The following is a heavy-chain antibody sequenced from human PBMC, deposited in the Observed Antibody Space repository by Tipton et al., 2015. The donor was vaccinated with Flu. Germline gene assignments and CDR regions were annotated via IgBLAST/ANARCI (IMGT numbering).Heavy chain of an antibody. CDR3: ARRDYSNYVSDPKNWFDP. Sequence: TLSLTCTISGDSISSSTYYWGWIRQPPGKGLEWIGTIYSSGSTYYNPSLKSRVTITVDTSKNQFSLKMTSVTAADTAVYYCARRDYSNYVSDPKNWFDPWGQGTLVTVSS. J-gene: IGHJ5*02. CDR2: IYSSGST. CDR1: GDSISSSTYY. D-gene: IGHD4-11*01. V-gene: IGHV4-39*01.